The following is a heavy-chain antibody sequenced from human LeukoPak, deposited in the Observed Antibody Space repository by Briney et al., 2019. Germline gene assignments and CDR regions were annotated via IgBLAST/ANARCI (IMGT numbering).Heavy chain of an antibody. D-gene: IGHD6-19*01. CDR2: ISSSSYI. Sequence: GGSLRLSCAASGFTFSSYGMHWVRQAPGKGLEWVSSISSSSYIYYADSVKGRFTISRDNSKNTLYLQMNSLRAEDTAVYYCAKVKSSGWYWNWFDPWGQGTLVTVSS. V-gene: IGHV3-21*04. CDR1: GFTFSSYG. CDR3: AKVKSSGWYWNWFDP. J-gene: IGHJ5*02.